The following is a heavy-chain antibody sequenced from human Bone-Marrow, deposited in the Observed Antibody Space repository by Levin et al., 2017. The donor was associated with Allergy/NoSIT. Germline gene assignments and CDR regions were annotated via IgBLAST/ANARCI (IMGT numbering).Heavy chain of an antibody. CDR3: ARGHVLHSDGPPTYNYGMDV. V-gene: IGHV4-59*01. Sequence: SETLSLTCTVSDGSINSFFWSWIRKPPGKGLEWIGYIHHSGNTNYSPSLKSRVTMSVDTAKNQFSLRLTSVTAADTAGYYCARGHVLHSDGPPTYNYGMDVWGQGTTVIVSS. CDR1: DGSINSFF. D-gene: IGHD1-1*01. CDR2: IHHSGNT. J-gene: IGHJ6*02.